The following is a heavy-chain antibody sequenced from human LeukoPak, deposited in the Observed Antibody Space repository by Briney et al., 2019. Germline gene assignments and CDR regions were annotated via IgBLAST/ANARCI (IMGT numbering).Heavy chain of an antibody. Sequence: SETLSLTCAVYGGSFSGYYWSWIRQPPGKGLEWIGEINHSGSTNYNPSLKSRVTISVDTSKNQFPLKLRSVTAADTAVYHCARYSNYVPYNWFDPWGQGTLVTVSS. J-gene: IGHJ5*02. V-gene: IGHV4-34*01. CDR3: ARYSNYVPYNWFDP. CDR1: GGSFSGYY. CDR2: INHSGST. D-gene: IGHD4-11*01.